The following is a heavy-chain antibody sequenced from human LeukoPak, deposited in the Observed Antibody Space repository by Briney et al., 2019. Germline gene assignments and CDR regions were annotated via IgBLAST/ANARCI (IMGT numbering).Heavy chain of an antibody. D-gene: IGHD3-10*01. Sequence: PSGTLSLTCAVSGGSISSGGYSWSWIRQPPGKGLEWIGYIYHSGSTYYNPSLKSRVTISVDRSKNQFSLKLSSVTAADTAVYYCARDAYYYGSGSYSPFQHWGQGTLVTVSS. CDR2: IYHSGST. J-gene: IGHJ1*01. CDR1: GGSISSGGYS. V-gene: IGHV4-30-2*01. CDR3: ARDAYYYGSGSYSPFQH.